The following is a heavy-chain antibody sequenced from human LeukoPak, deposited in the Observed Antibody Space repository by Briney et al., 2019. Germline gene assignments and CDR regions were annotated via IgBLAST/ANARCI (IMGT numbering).Heavy chain of an antibody. D-gene: IGHD3-10*01. J-gene: IGHJ4*02. Sequence: SETLSLTRTVSGGSISSSSYYWGWIRQPPGKGLEWIGSIYYSGSTYYNPSLKSRVTISVDTSKNQFSLKLSSVTAADTAVYYCARSYGSGSYYNYFDYWGQGTLVTVSS. CDR2: IYYSGST. V-gene: IGHV4-39*07. CDR1: GGSISSSSYY. CDR3: ARSYGSGSYYNYFDY.